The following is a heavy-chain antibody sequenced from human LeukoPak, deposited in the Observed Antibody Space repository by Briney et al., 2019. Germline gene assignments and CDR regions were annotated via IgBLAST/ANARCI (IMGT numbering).Heavy chain of an antibody. CDR1: GYTFNDYF. Sequence: ASVKVSCKASGYTFNDYFMHWVRQAPGQGLEWMGWINPNNGATNYAQKFQGRVTMTRDTSITTAYMELGSLRSDDTAVYYCARDYRLESVFSYGLEYWGQGTLLTVSS. V-gene: IGHV1-2*02. CDR3: ARDYRLESVFSYGLEY. D-gene: IGHD5-18*01. J-gene: IGHJ4*02. CDR2: INPNNGAT.